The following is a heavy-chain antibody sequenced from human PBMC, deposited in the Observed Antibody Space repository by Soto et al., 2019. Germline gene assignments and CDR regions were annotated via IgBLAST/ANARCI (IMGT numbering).Heavy chain of an antibody. V-gene: IGHV3-53*01. D-gene: IGHD6-19*01. CDR1: GFTVSSNY. J-gene: IGHJ4*02. CDR3: ARVSGWYEFDY. Sequence: GSLRLSCAASGFTVSSNYMSWVRQAPGKGLEWVSVIYSGGSTYYADSVKGRFTISRDNSKNTLYLQMDSLRAEDTAVYYCARVSGWYEFDYWGQGTLVTVSS. CDR2: IYSGGST.